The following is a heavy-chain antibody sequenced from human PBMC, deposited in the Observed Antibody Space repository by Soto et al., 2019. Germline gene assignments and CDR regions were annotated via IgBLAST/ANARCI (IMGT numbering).Heavy chain of an antibody. CDR2: IRSKANSYAT. D-gene: IGHD5-18*01. Sequence: EVQLVESGGGLVQPGGSLKLSCAASGFTFSGSAMHWVRQASGKGLEWVGRIRSKANSYATAYAASVKGRFTISRDDSKNTAYLQMNSLKTEDTAVYYCTRLTGYTAMVTANYWGQGTLVTVSS. CDR1: GFTFSGSA. V-gene: IGHV3-73*01. CDR3: TRLTGYTAMVTANY. J-gene: IGHJ4*02.